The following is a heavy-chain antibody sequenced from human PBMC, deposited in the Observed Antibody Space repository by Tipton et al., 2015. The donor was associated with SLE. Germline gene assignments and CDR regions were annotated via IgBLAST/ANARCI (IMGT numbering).Heavy chain of an antibody. D-gene: IGHD1-26*01. CDR2: IYYSGST. Sequence: TLSLTCTVSGGSISSGGYYWSWIRQHPGKGLEWIGYIYYSGSTYYNPSLKSRVTISVDTSKNQFSLKLSSVTAADTAVYYCAREMDSKGATSAFDIWGQGTVITVSS. CDR1: GGSISSGGYY. CDR3: AREMDSKGATSAFDI. V-gene: IGHV4-31*03. J-gene: IGHJ3*02.